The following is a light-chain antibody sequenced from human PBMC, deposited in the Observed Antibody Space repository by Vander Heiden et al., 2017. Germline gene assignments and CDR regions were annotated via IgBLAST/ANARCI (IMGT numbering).Light chain of an antibody. CDR3: QQRSNWPPIT. CDR1: QSVSSY. V-gene: IGKV3-11*01. J-gene: IGKJ5*01. Sequence: EIVLPPSPATLSLSPGERATLSCRASQSVSSYLAWYQQKPGQAPRLLIYDASNRATGIPARFSGSGSGTDFTLTISSLEPEDFAVYYCQQRSNWPPITFGQGTRLEIK. CDR2: DAS.